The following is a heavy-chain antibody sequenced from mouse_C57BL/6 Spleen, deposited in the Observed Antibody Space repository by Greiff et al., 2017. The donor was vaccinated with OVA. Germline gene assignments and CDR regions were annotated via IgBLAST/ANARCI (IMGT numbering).Heavy chain of an antibody. CDR2: INPNNGGT. Sequence: VQLQQSGPELVKPGASVKMSCKASGYTFTDYNMHWVKQSHGKSLEWIGYINPNNGGTSYNQKFKGKATLTVNKSSSTAYMELRSLRSEDAAVYYCARARYDYDDYWGQGTTLTVSS. CDR1: GYTFTDYN. D-gene: IGHD2-4*01. J-gene: IGHJ2*01. CDR3: ARARYDYDDY. V-gene: IGHV1-22*01.